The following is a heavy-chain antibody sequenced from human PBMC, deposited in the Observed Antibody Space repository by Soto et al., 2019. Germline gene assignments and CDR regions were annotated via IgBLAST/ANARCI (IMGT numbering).Heavy chain of an antibody. Sequence: GGSLRLSCVASGFIFSNYAMTWIRQAPEKGLEWVSTISGSAGNTYYADSVKGRFTISRDNSENTLFLQMNSLRAEDTAIYYCAQTPRYCSGGTRFSAYFRYWGQGTLVTVSS. CDR1: GFIFSNYA. J-gene: IGHJ1*01. CDR3: AQTPRYCSGGTRFSAYFRY. V-gene: IGHV3-23*01. D-gene: IGHD2-15*01. CDR2: ISGSAGNT.